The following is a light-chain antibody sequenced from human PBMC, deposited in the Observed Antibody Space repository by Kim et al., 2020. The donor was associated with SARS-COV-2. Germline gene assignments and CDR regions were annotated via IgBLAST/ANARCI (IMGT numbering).Light chain of an antibody. J-gene: IGLJ7*01. CDR3: QSYDSSLSHAV. CDR1: SSTIRSKT. CDR2: SNN. Sequence: QRITISCSGSSSTIRSKTENWNKTLPATAPKLLIYSNNQRPSGVPDRFSGSKSGTSASLAITGLQAEDEADYSCQSYDSSLSHAVFGGGTQLTVL. V-gene: IGLV1-44*01.